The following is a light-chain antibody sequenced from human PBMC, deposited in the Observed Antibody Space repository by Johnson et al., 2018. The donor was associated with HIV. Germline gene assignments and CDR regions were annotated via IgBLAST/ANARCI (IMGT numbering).Light chain of an antibody. J-gene: IGLJ1*01. CDR2: DNH. CDR1: SSNIVNIY. Sequence: QSVLTQPPSVSAAPGQKVTISCSASSSNIVNIYISWYQHLPGTAPKLLIYDNHKRPSGIPDRFSGSKSGTSVTLAITGLQTGDEADYYCGTWVSSLTSGGIFGTGTKVTVL. V-gene: IGLV1-51*01. CDR3: GTWVSSLTSGGI.